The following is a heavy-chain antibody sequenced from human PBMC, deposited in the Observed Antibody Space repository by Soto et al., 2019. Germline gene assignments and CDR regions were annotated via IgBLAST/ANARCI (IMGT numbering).Heavy chain of an antibody. V-gene: IGHV3-30*18. J-gene: IGHJ6*02. CDR2: ISYDGSNK. Sequence: GGSLRLSCAASGFTFSSYGMHWVRQAPGKGLEWVAVISYDGSNKYYADSVKGRFTISRDNSKNTLYLQMNSLRAEDTAVYYCAEDLGYCSSTSCPDYYYGMDVWGQGTTVTVPS. D-gene: IGHD2-2*01. CDR3: AEDLGYCSSTSCPDYYYGMDV. CDR1: GFTFSSYG.